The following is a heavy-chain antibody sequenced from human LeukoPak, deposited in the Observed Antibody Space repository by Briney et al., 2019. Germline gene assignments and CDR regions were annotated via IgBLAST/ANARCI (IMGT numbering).Heavy chain of an antibody. CDR1: GFTFSSYA. CDR3: ARDGGYSYGYFDY. Sequence: GGSLRLSCAASGFTFSSYAMSWVRQAPGKGLEWVSTISGSGDNTYYADSVKGRFTISRDNSKNTLYLQMNSLRAEDTAVYYCARDGGYSYGYFDYWGQGTLVTVSS. J-gene: IGHJ4*02. D-gene: IGHD5-18*01. V-gene: IGHV3-23*01. CDR2: ISGSGDNT.